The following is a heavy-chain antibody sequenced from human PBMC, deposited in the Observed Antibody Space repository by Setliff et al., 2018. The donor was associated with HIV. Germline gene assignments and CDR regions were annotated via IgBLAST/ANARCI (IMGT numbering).Heavy chain of an antibody. Sequence: GASVKVSCKASGYIFTGYYIHWVRQAPGQGLEWMGWINPNSGDTKYAQKFQDRVSLTRDTSLSTAYMELSSLTSDDTAIYYCARDMFEIWERSLAKGDEFDPWGQGSLVTV. J-gene: IGHJ5*02. CDR2: INPNSGDT. CDR1: GYIFTGYY. D-gene: IGHD3-10*02. CDR3: ARDMFEIWERSLAKGDEFDP. V-gene: IGHV1-2*02.